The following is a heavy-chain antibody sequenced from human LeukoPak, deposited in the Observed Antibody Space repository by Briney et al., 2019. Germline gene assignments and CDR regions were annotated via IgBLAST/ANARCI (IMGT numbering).Heavy chain of an antibody. CDR2: IIPILGIA. D-gene: IGHD6-13*01. CDR1: GGTFSSYA. V-gene: IGHV1-69*04. CDR3: ARDSSSWYWFDP. J-gene: IGHJ5*02. Sequence: GASVKVSCKASGGTFSSYAISWVRQAPGQGLAWMGRIIPILGIANYAQKFQGRVTITADKSTSTAYMELSSLRSEDTAVYYCARDSSSWYWFDPWGQGTLVTVSS.